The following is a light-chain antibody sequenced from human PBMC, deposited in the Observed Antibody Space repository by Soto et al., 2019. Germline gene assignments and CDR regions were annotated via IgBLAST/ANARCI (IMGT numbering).Light chain of an antibody. V-gene: IGLV1-40*01. J-gene: IGLJ1*01. Sequence: QSVLTQPPSVSGAPGQRDTISCTGRSSNIGAGYDVHWYQQLPGTSPKLLIYGNSNRPSGVPDRFSGSKSGTSASLAITGLQAEDEADYYWRSYGSSVSGYVFGTGTKVTVL. CDR1: SSNIGAGYD. CDR3: RSYGSSVSGYV. CDR2: GNS.